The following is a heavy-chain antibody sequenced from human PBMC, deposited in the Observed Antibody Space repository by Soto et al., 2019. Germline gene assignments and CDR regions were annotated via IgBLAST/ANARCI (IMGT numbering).Heavy chain of an antibody. CDR1: GYTFTGYY. D-gene: IGHD6-13*01. V-gene: IGHV1-2*04. J-gene: IGHJ3*02. Sequence: SVKVSCKASGYTFTGYYMHWVRQAPGQGLEWMGWINPNSGGTNYAQKFQGWVTMTRDTSISTAYMELSRLRSDDTAVYYCAREQSQYSSSWYRNAFEIWGQGTMVTVSS. CDR2: INPNSGGT. CDR3: AREQSQYSSSWYRNAFEI.